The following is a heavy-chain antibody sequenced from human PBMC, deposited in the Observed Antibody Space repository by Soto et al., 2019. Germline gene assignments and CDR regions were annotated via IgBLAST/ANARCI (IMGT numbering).Heavy chain of an antibody. CDR3: ARRVCSGGSCYSYYYYYGMDV. V-gene: IGHV1-69*01. Sequence: QVQLVQSGAEVKKPGSSVKVSCKASGGTFSSYAISWVRQAPGQGLEWMGGIIPIFGIANYAQKFQGRVTITADESTSTAYMEMSSLRSEDTAVYYCARRVCSGGSCYSYYYYYGMDVWGQGTTVTVSS. J-gene: IGHJ6*02. CDR1: GGTFSSYA. D-gene: IGHD2-15*01. CDR2: IIPIFGIA.